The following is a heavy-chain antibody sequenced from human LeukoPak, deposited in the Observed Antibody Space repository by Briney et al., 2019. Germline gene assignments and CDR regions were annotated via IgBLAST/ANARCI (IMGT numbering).Heavy chain of an antibody. V-gene: IGHV3-30*02. J-gene: IGHJ4*02. CDR2: IRYDGSNK. D-gene: IGHD3-22*01. CDR1: GFTFSSYG. Sequence: PGGSLRLSCAASGFTFSSYGMHWVRQAPGKGLEWVAFIRYDGSNKYYADSVKGRFTISRDNSKNTLYLQMNSLRAEDTAVYYCAKEHLGAAVVVITTGPDYWGQGTLVTVSS. CDR3: AKEHLGAAVVVITTGPDY.